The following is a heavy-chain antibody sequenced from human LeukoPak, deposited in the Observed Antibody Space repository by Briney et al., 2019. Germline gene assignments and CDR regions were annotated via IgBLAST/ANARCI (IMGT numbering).Heavy chain of an antibody. Sequence: PSETLSLTCTVSGGSISSFYWTWIRQPAGKGLEWIGRVYSSGSTDYNPSLKSRLTMSVDTSKNQFSLKLSSVTAADTAVYFCARGNYDILIGYYWFDPWGQGTLVTVSS. CDR2: VYSSGST. J-gene: IGHJ5*02. CDR3: ARGNYDILIGYYWFDP. V-gene: IGHV4-4*07. D-gene: IGHD3-9*01. CDR1: GGSISSFY.